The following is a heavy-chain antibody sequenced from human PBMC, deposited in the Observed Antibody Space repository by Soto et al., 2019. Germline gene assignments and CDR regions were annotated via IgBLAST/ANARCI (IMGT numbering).Heavy chain of an antibody. D-gene: IGHD4-4*01. J-gene: IGHJ5*02. CDR3: ARGPTVTTLFRAWFDP. CDR2: INAGNGNT. CDR1: GYTFTSYA. V-gene: IGHV1-3*01. Sequence: ASVKVSCKASGYTFTSYAMHWVRQAPGQRLEWMGWINAGNGNTKYSQKFQGRVTITRDTSASTAYMELSSLRSEDTAVYYCARGPTVTTLFRAWFDPWGQGTLVTVSS.